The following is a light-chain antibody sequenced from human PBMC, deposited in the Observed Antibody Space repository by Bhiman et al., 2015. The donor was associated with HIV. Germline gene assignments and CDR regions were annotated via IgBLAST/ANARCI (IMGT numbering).Light chain of an antibody. Sequence: SYELAQPPSVSVSPGQTARITCSGDALPKQYAYWYQQKPGQAPVVVIYKDSERPSGIPERFSGSSSGTTVTLTISGVQAEDEADYYCQSAGSSDPVVFGGGTKLTVL. V-gene: IGLV3-25*03. CDR3: QSAGSSDPVV. J-gene: IGLJ2*01. CDR1: ALPKQY. CDR2: KDS.